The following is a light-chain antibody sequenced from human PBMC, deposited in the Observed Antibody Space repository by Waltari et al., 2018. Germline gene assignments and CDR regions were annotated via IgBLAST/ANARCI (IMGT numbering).Light chain of an antibody. CDR1: RSVSTN. CDR2: GTS. J-gene: IGKJ1*01. CDR3: QQYHTWPPGGT. Sequence: IEMTQSPATLSVSPGERPTLSCRASRSVSTNLAWYQQKPGQAPRLLIYGTSTRAAGYPARFSGGGSGTGVPFIIPGLQIEDSGVYFCQQYHTWPPGGTFGQGTEVEI. V-gene: IGKV3-15*01.